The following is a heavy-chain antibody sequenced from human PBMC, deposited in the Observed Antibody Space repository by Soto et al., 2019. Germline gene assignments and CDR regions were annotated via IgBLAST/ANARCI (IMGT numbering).Heavy chain of an antibody. D-gene: IGHD4-17*01. CDR2: TYHSGNP. Sequence: QLQLQESGSRLVKFSETLSLTCDVSGDTISTGGYTWAWIRQPPAKALEWIGQTYHSGNPDYNTSRKSRVIISVDRSKKQFSLKVRSVTAADTAVYYCAREPYGAYVGYFAPWGQGILVTVSS. CDR3: AREPYGAYVGYFAP. CDR1: GDTISTGGYT. V-gene: IGHV4-30-2*01. J-gene: IGHJ5*02.